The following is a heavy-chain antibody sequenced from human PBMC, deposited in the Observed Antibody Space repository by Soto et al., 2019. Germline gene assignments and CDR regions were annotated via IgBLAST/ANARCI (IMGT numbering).Heavy chain of an antibody. V-gene: IGHV3-23*01. J-gene: IGHJ3*01. CDR2: ISGGGGST. CDR3: AKGFIVVVTVIRPDDSFDV. CDR1: GFTFGNYG. D-gene: IGHD2-21*02. Sequence: EVQLLESGGGLVQPGGSLRLSCAASGFTFGNYGMNWVRQAPGKGLEWVSGISGGGGSTYNADSVKGRFTISRDPSKNTVFLEMNSLRAEDTAVYYCAKGFIVVVTVIRPDDSFDVWGQGTLVTVSS.